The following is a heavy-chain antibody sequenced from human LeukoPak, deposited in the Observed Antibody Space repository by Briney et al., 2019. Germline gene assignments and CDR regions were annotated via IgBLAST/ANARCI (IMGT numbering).Heavy chain of an antibody. D-gene: IGHD4-17*01. J-gene: IGHJ6*04. V-gene: IGHV1-69*06. CDR3: ARVGLDYGDYIYNYGMDV. CDR2: IIPIFGTA. Sequence: GSSVKVSCKASGGTFSSYAISWVRQAPGQGPEWMGGIIPIFGTANYAQKFQGRVTITADKSTSTAYMELSSLRSEDTAVYYCARVGLDYGDYIYNYGMDVWGKGTTVTVSS. CDR1: GGTFSSYA.